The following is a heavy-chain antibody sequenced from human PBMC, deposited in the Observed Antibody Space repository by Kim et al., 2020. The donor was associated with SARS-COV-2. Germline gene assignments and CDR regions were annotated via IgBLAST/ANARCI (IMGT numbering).Heavy chain of an antibody. J-gene: IGHJ3*02. Sequence: YPGSVKGRFTISRENAKNSLYLQMNSLRAGDTAVYYCARAVTTGADALDTWGQGTMVTVSS. CDR3: ARAVTTGADALDT. V-gene: IGHV3-13*01. D-gene: IGHD4-17*01.